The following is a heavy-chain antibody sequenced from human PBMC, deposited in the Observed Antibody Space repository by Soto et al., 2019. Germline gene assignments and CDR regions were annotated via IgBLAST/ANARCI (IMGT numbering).Heavy chain of an antibody. CDR2: IIPIFGTA. CDR1: GGTFSSYA. Sequence: QVQLVQSGAEVKKPGSSVKVSCKASGGTFSSYAISWVRQAPGQGLEWMGGIIPIFGTANYAQKFQGRVTITADESTSTAYMELSRLRSEDTAVYYCARDMREDFLCGPDAFDIWGQGTMVTVSS. D-gene: IGHD3-3*01. V-gene: IGHV1-69*01. CDR3: ARDMREDFLCGPDAFDI. J-gene: IGHJ3*02.